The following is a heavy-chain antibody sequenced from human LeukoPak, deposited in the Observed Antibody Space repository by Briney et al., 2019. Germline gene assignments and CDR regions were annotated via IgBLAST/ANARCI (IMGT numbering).Heavy chain of an antibody. Sequence: PSETLSLTCTVSVGSISSYYWSWIRQPPGKGLEWIGYISYSGSTNYHPSLRSRATISVDTSKNQFSLKLSSVTAADTAVYYCARSGDYYGSSGYFSWTFDIWGQGTMVTVSS. CDR2: ISYSGST. D-gene: IGHD3-22*01. J-gene: IGHJ3*02. V-gene: IGHV4-59*01. CDR1: VGSISSYY. CDR3: ARSGDYYGSSGYFSWTFDI.